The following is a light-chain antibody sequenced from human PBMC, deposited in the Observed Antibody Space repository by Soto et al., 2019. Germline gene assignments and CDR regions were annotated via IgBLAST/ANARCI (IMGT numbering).Light chain of an antibody. CDR2: EVS. CDR3: SSYTSSSTWV. Sequence: QSVLTQPPSASGTPGQRVAISCSGSNSNIGGSNAVYWYQQVPGTAPKLMIYEVSNRPSGVSDRFSGSKSGNTASLIISGLQAEDEADYYCSSYTSSSTWVFGGGTKLTVL. V-gene: IGLV2-14*01. CDR1: NSNIGGSNA. J-gene: IGLJ3*02.